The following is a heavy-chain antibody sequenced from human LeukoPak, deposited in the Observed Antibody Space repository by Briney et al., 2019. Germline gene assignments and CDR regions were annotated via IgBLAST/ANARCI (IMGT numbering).Heavy chain of an antibody. V-gene: IGHV4-59*01. Sequence: PSETLSLTCTVSGGAISSYYWSWIRQPPGKGLEWIGYIYYSGSTNYNPSLKSRVTISVDTSKNQFSLKLSSVTAADTAVYYYARVGYCSSTSCPGGFDPWGQGTLVTVSS. CDR3: ARVGYCSSTSCPGGFDP. CDR1: GGAISSYY. J-gene: IGHJ5*02. CDR2: IYYSGST. D-gene: IGHD2-2*01.